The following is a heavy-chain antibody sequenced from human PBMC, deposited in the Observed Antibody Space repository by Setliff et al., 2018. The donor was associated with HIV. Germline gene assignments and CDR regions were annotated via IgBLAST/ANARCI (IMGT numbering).Heavy chain of an antibody. CDR1: GYSFPNNW. V-gene: IGHV5-51*01. J-gene: IGHJ2*01. Sequence: PGESLKISCKGSGYSFPNNWIGWVRQMSGKGLEWMGFIYPENSDARYSPSFEGQVTISADNSNTTAYLQWSSLKASDTAMYFCARLVGLTNYWYFDPWGRGTLVTAPQ. D-gene: IGHD1-26*01. CDR3: ARLVGLTNYWYFDP. CDR2: IYPENSDA.